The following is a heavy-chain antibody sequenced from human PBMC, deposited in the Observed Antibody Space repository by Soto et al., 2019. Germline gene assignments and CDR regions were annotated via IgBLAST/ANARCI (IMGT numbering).Heavy chain of an antibody. Sequence: EVQLVESGGGLVKPGGSLRLSCAASGFTFTYYDMNWVRQAPGKGLEWVSSISGSRTYIYYADSVKGRFTISRDNAKNSLYLQMNSLRAEDTAVYYCARDMGGLRGRDFDSWGRGTLVTVSS. CDR2: ISGSRTYI. J-gene: IGHJ4*02. CDR1: GFTFTYYD. CDR3: ARDMGGLRGRDFDS. D-gene: IGHD3-10*01. V-gene: IGHV3-21*01.